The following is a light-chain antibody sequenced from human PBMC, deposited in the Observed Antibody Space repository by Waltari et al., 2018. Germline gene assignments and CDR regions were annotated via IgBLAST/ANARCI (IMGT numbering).Light chain of an antibody. CDR2: WES. V-gene: IGKV4-1*01. CDR3: QQCYTFPYT. Sequence: IVMTQSPDSLAVSLGERATINCKSRQSVLSSSNNKNYLGWYQQKPVQPPKLLISWESTRESGVPDRFSGSGSGTDFTLTIISRQAEDVAVYYGQQCYTFPYTFGQGTKLEIK. CDR1: QSVLSSSNNKNY. J-gene: IGKJ2*01.